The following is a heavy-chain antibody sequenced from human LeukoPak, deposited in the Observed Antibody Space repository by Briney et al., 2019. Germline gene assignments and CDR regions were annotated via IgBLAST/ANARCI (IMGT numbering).Heavy chain of an antibody. CDR2: INSDGSTT. CDR1: GFTFSSYW. J-gene: IGHJ4*02. Sequence: EGSLRLSCAASGFTFSSYWMHWVRQAPGKGLVWVSHINSDGSTTNYADSVKGRFTISRDNAKNTLYLQMNSLRAEDTAVYYCARGIGSGWYLDWGQGTLVTVSS. D-gene: IGHD6-19*01. V-gene: IGHV3-74*01. CDR3: ARGIGSGWYLD.